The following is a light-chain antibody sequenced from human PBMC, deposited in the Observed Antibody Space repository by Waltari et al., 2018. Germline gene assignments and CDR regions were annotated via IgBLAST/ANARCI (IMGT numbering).Light chain of an antibody. V-gene: IGKV3-11*01. CDR3: QQRSSLPIT. CDR2: DAS. Sequence: SCRASQSISSYLAWYQQKPGQAPKLLIYDASNRATDIPARFSGSGSWTDFTLTITSLEPEDFAVYYCQQRSSLPITFGQGTRLDIK. J-gene: IGKJ5*01. CDR1: QSISSY.